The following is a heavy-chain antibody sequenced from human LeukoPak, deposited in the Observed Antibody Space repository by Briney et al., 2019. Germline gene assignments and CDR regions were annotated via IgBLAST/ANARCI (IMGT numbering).Heavy chain of an antibody. CDR3: ASPRSYYDSSGYYIS. D-gene: IGHD3-22*01. V-gene: IGHV4-34*01. J-gene: IGHJ5*02. CDR1: GGSFSGYY. Sequence: PSGTLSLTCAVYGGSFSGYYWSWIRQPPGKGLEWIGEINQSGSTNYNPSLKSRVTISVDTSKNQFSLKLSSVTAADTAVYYCASPRSYYDSSGYYISWGQGTLVTVSS. CDR2: INQSGST.